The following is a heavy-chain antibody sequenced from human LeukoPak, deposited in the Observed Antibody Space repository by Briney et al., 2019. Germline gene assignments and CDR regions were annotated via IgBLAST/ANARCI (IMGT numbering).Heavy chain of an antibody. V-gene: IGHV4-61*01. Sequence: SETLSLTCTVSGGSFSSGSYYWSWIRQPPGKGLEWIGYIYYSGSTNYNPSLKSRVTISVDTSKNQFSLKLSSVTAADTAVYYCARLDFQVGATSYYFDYWGQGTLVTVSS. CDR1: GGSFSSGSYY. CDR2: IYYSGST. J-gene: IGHJ4*02. D-gene: IGHD1-26*01. CDR3: ARLDFQVGATSYYFDY.